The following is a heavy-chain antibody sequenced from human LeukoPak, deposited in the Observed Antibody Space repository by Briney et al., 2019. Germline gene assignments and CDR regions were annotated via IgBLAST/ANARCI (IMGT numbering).Heavy chain of an antibody. D-gene: IGHD6-13*01. CDR3: ARGKAAAGDYFDY. CDR1: GFTFSSYA. J-gene: IGHJ4*02. V-gene: IGHV3-30-3*01. CDR2: ISYDGSNK. Sequence: GRSLRLSCAASGFTFSSYAMHWVRQAPGKGLEWVAVISYDGSNKYYADSEKGRFTISRDNSKNTLYLQMNSLRAEDTAVYYCARGKAAAGDYFDYWGQGTLVTVSS.